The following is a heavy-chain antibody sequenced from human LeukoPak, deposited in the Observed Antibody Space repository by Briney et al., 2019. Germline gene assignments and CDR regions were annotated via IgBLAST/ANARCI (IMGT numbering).Heavy chain of an antibody. J-gene: IGHJ4*02. D-gene: IGHD3-9*01. CDR3: ARANYYDILTGYDHFDY. CDR1: GGSISSYY. Sequence: SETLSLTCTVSGGSISSYYWSWIRQPPGKGLEWIGYIYYSGSTNYNPSLKSRVTISVDTSKNQFSLKLSPVTAADTAVYYCARANYYDILTGYDHFDYWGQGTLVTVSS. CDR2: IYYSGST. V-gene: IGHV4-59*01.